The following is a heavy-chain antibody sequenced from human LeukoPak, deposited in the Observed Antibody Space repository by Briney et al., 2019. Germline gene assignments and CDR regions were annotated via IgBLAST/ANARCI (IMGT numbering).Heavy chain of an antibody. CDR3: ARQYVWGSYRYFDY. Sequence: PGESLKISCKGSVYRFTNYWIGWVRQTPGKGLEWMGIIYAGDSDTRYSPSFEGQVTISADKSISTAYLQWSSLKASDTAMYYCARQYVWGSYRYFDYWGQGTLVTVSS. V-gene: IGHV5-51*01. D-gene: IGHD3-16*02. CDR2: IYAGDSDT. CDR1: VYRFTNYW. J-gene: IGHJ4*02.